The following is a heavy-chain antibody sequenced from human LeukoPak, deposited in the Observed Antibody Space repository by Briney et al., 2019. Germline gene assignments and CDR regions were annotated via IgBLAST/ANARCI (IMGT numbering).Heavy chain of an antibody. J-gene: IGHJ4*02. CDR2: INSEGSST. Sequence: PGGSLRLSCAVSGFTFSSYWMHWVRQGPGKGLVWVSRINSEGSSTSYADSVKGRFTISRDNAKNTVYLQMNSLRAEDTAVYYCARPLGYSGYDLGYWGQGTLVTVSS. V-gene: IGHV3-74*01. CDR1: GFTFSSYW. D-gene: IGHD5-12*01. CDR3: ARPLGYSGYDLGY.